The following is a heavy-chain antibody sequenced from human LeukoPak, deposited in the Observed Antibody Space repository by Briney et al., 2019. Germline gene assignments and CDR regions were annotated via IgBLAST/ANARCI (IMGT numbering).Heavy chain of an antibody. J-gene: IGHJ4*02. V-gene: IGHV3-30*18. CDR3: AKDRAIMVSYFYDVSGYYSGFDY. Sequence: PGRSLRLSCAASGFTFSSYAMHWVRQAPGKGLEWVTVISYDGSNKYYADSVKGRFTISRDNSKNTLYLQMNSLRAEDTAVYYCAKDRAIMVSYFYDVSGYYSGFDYWGQGTLVTVSS. D-gene: IGHD3-22*01. CDR1: GFTFSSYA. CDR2: ISYDGSNK.